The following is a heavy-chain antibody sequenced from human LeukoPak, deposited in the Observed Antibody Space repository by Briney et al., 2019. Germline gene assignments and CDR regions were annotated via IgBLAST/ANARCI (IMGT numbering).Heavy chain of an antibody. CDR3: AGDRSGSDYGMDV. D-gene: IGHD3-10*01. V-gene: IGHV3-21*01. J-gene: IGHJ6*04. CDR1: GFTFSSYS. Sequence: GGSLRLSCAASGFTFSSYSMNWVRQAPGEGLEWVSSISSSSIYIYYADSVKSRFTISRDNAKSSLYLQMNSLRAEDTAVYYCAGDRSGSDYGMDVWGKGTTVTVSS. CDR2: ISSSSIYI.